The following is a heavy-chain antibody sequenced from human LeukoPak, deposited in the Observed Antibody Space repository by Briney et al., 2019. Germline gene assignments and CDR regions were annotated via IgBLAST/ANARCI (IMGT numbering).Heavy chain of an antibody. CDR2: IYYSGST. Sequence: SETLSLTCTVSGGSISSSSYYWGWLRQPPGTGLEWIGSIYYSGSTYYNPSLKSRVTISVDTSKNQFSLKLSSVTAADTAVYYCARQQLRSGYFDLWGRGTLVTVSS. CDR1: GGSISSSSYY. J-gene: IGHJ2*01. V-gene: IGHV4-39*01. CDR3: ARQQLRSGYFDL. D-gene: IGHD5-24*01.